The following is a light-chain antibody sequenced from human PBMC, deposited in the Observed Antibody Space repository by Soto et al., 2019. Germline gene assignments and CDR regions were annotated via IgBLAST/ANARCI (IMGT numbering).Light chain of an antibody. Sequence: EIVMTQSPATLSLSPGERATLSCRASQSVSSSYLSWYQQKPGQAPRLLIYGASTSATGIPVRFRGSGSGTDFNLTISSLQPEDFAVYYCQQDYNLPWTFGHGTKVEIK. CDR2: GAS. V-gene: IGKV3D-7*01. J-gene: IGKJ1*01. CDR3: QQDYNLPWT. CDR1: QSVSSSY.